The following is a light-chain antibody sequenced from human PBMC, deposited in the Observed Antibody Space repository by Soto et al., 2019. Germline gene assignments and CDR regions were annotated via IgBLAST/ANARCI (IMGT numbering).Light chain of an antibody. J-gene: IGLJ2*01. CDR2: DVS. CDR1: SSDVGGYNY. CDR3: SLYTSSSTLV. V-gene: IGLV2-14*01. Sequence: QPASVSGSPGQSITISCTGTSSDVGGYNYVSWYQQHPGKAPKLMIYDVSNRPSGVSNRFSGSKSGNTASLTISGLQAEDEADYYCSLYTSSSTLVFGGGTKLTVL.